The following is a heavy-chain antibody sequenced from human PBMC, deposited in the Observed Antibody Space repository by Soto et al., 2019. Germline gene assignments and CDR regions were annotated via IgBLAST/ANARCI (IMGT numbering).Heavy chain of an antibody. D-gene: IGHD4-17*01. J-gene: IGHJ6*03. CDR2: IYYSGST. V-gene: IGHV4-39*01. CDR1: GGSISSSSYY. CDR3: ARHNPLYGDYGLNYYYYMDV. Sequence: SETLSLTCTVSGGSISSSSYYWGWIRQPPGKGLEWIGSIYYSGSTYYNPSLKSRVTISVDTSKNQFSLKLSSVTAADTAVYYCARHNPLYGDYGLNYYYYMDVWGKGTTVTVSS.